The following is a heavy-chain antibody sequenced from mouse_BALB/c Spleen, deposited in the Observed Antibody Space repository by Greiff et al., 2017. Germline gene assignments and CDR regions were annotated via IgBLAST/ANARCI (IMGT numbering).Heavy chain of an antibody. V-gene: IGHV5-9-4*01. CDR2: ISSGGSYT. CDR1: GFTFSSYA. J-gene: IGHJ1*01. D-gene: IGHD2-4*01. CDR3: ARDGDYDWYFDV. Sequence: EVKVVESGGGLVKPGGSLKLSCAASGFTFSSYAMSWVRQSPEKRLEWVAEISSGGSYTYYPDTVTGRFTISRDNAKNTLYLEMSSLRSEDTAMYYCARDGDYDWYFDVWGAGTTVTVSS.